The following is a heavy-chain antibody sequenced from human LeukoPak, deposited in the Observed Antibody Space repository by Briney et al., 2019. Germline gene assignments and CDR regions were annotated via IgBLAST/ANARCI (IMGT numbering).Heavy chain of an antibody. J-gene: IGHJ4*02. CDR1: GYSFTSYW. V-gene: IGHV5-51*01. CDR3: ARRGGSSWYYFDY. D-gene: IGHD6-13*01. Sequence: GESLKISCKGSGYSFTSYWIGWVRQMPGKGLEWMGIIYPGDSDTRYSPFFQGQVTISADKPISTAYLQWSSLKASDTAMYYCARRGGSSWYYFDYWGQGTLVTVSS. CDR2: IYPGDSDT.